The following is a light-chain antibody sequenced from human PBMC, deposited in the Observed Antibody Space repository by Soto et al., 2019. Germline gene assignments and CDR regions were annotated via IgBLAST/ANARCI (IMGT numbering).Light chain of an antibody. CDR1: QSISFY. V-gene: IGKV1-5*01. CDR2: DAS. CDR3: QQYNNWPPIT. J-gene: IGKJ5*01. Sequence: DIQMTQSPSILSASVGDRVTITCRASQSISFYLAWYQQKPGKAPKVLIWDASTLHRGVPSRFSGSGSGTEFTLTISSLQSEDFAVYYCQQYNNWPPITFGQGTRLEIK.